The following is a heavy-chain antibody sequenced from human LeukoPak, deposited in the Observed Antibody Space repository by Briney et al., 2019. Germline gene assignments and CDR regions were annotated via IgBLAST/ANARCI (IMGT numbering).Heavy chain of an antibody. CDR3: ASTIVVVPAASHYFDY. J-gene: IGHJ4*02. Sequence: GASVKVSCKASGGTFSSYAISWVRQAPGQGLEWMGGIIPIFGTANYAQKFQGRVTITADESTSTAYMELSSLRSEDTAVYYCASTIVVVPAASHYFDYWGQGTLVTVSS. V-gene: IGHV1-69*13. CDR1: GGTFSSYA. D-gene: IGHD2-2*01. CDR2: IIPIFGTA.